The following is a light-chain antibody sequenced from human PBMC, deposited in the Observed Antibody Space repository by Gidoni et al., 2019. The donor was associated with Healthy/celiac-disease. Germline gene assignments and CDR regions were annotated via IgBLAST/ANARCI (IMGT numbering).Light chain of an antibody. Sequence: DIVLTQSPGTLSLSAGERATLSCRASQSVSSRNLAWYQQKPGQAPRLLIYGASSRATGIPDRYSGSGSGTDFTLTISRLEPEDFAVYYCQQYGSSRVTFGPGTKVEIK. CDR2: GAS. V-gene: IGKV3-20*01. J-gene: IGKJ3*01. CDR3: QQYGSSRVT. CDR1: QSVSSRN.